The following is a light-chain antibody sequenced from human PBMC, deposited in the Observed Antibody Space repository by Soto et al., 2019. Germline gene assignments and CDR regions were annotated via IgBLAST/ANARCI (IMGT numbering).Light chain of an antibody. CDR3: HQYGSSPLWT. V-gene: IGKV3-20*01. CDR1: QSVSSSY. Sequence: EIVLTQSPGTLSLSPGERATLSCRASQSVSSSYLAWYQQKPGQAPRLLIYGASSRATGIPDRFSGSGSGTDFTLTISRLEPEDFAVYYCHQYGSSPLWTFGQGTKLEIK. J-gene: IGKJ2*02. CDR2: GAS.